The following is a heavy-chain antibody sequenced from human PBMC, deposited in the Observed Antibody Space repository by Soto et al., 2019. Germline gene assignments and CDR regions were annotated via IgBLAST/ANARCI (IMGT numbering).Heavy chain of an antibody. CDR3: VREVTVTTDYYGMDV. Sequence: QVQLVESGGGVVQPGRSLRLSCAASGFTFSSYAMHWVRQAPGKGLEWVAVISYDGSNKYYADSVKGRFTISRDNSKNTLYLQMNSLRAEDTAVYYCVREVTVTTDYYGMDVWGQGTTVTVSS. D-gene: IGHD4-17*01. J-gene: IGHJ6*02. CDR2: ISYDGSNK. CDR1: GFTFSSYA. V-gene: IGHV3-30-3*01.